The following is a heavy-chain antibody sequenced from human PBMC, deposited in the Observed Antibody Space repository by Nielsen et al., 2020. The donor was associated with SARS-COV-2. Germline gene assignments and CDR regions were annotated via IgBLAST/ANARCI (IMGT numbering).Heavy chain of an antibody. Sequence: GESLKISCAASGFTFDDYGMSWVRQAPGKGLEWVSSISSGSSYIYYTDSVKGRFTVSRDNAKNSLYLQISSLNADDTAVYYCARDSLAYCYGDCYDDAFDIWGQGTLVTVSS. CDR3: ARDSLAYCYGDCYDDAFDI. D-gene: IGHD2-21*02. CDR2: ISSGSSYI. CDR1: GFTFDDYG. J-gene: IGHJ3*02. V-gene: IGHV3-21*01.